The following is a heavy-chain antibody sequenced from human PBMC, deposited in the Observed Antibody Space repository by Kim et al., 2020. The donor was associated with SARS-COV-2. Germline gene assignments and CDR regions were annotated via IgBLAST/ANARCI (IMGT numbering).Heavy chain of an antibody. V-gene: IGHV4-61*01. CDR1: GGSVSSGSYY. J-gene: IGHJ3*02. CDR3: ARDGDCSNTGCFEAFD. CDR2: IYYNGRT. Sequence: SETLSLTCTVSGGSVSSGSYYWSWIRQPPGKGLEWIASIYYNGRTKYNDSLKSRVTISSAKSKNQFSLHLSSVTAADSAVYYCARDGDCSNTGCFEAFD. D-gene: IGHD2-2*01.